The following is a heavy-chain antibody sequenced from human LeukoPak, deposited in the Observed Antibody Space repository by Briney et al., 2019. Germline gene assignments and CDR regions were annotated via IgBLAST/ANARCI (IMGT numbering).Heavy chain of an antibody. D-gene: IGHD3-9*01. CDR2: ISSSSSYI. J-gene: IGHJ4*02. CDR3: ARALPHDWLLEGKADY. V-gene: IGHV3-21*01. Sequence: GGSLRLSCAASGFTFSSYSMNWVRQAPGKGLEWVSSISSSSSYIYYADSVKGRFTISRDNAKNSLYLQMNSLRAEDTAVYYCARALPHDWLLEGKADYWGQGTLVTVSS. CDR1: GFTFSSYS.